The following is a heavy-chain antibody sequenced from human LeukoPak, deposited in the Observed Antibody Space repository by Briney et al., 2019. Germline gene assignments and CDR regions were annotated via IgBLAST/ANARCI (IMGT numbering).Heavy chain of an antibody. J-gene: IGHJ4*02. D-gene: IGHD2-21*01. CDR3: ARGPGESNYFDY. CDR2: ISSGRSTM. Sequence: GGSLRLSCAASGFTFSSYNMNWVRRVPGKGLEWVSYISSGRSTMYYADSVKGRFTISRDNAKNSLYLQMNSLRVEDTAVYYCARGPGESNYFDYWGQGTLVTVSS. V-gene: IGHV3-48*01. CDR1: GFTFSSYN.